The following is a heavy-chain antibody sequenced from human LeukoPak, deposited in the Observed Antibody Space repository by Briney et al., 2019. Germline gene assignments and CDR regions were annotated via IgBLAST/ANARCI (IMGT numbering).Heavy chain of an antibody. CDR2: IYGSGST. CDR3: ATSTQGTIWFDP. V-gene: IGHV4-4*07. J-gene: IGHJ5*02. D-gene: IGHD4-11*01. Sequence: PSETLSLTCTVSGASMSSYYWAWIRQPAGKGLEWIGRIYGSGSTNYNPSLQRRVTMSIDTSENQFSLNLTSVTAADTALYYCATSTQGTIWFDPWGQGTLVTVSS. CDR1: GASMSSYY.